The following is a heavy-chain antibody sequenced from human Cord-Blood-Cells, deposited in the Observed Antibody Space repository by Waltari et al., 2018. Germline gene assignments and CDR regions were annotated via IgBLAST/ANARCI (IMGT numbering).Heavy chain of an antibody. D-gene: IGHD3-22*01. Sequence: EVQLVESGGGLVQPVGSLRLSWAASGFTFGSYRLNWVRQAPGKGLEWVSYISSSSSTIYYADSVKGRFTISRDNAKNSLYLQMNSLRAEDTAVYYCARFDSSGAFDIWGQGTMVTVSS. CDR2: ISSSSSTI. J-gene: IGHJ3*02. CDR3: ARFDSSGAFDI. CDR1: GFTFGSYR. V-gene: IGHV3-48*01.